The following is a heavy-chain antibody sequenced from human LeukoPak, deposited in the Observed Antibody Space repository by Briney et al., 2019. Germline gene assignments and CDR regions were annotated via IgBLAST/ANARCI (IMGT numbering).Heavy chain of an antibody. Sequence: ASVKVSCKASGFTFTSSSMQWVRQARGQRLEWIGWIAVGSDNTTYAQKFRGRVTITRDMSTSTAYMELSSLRSEDTAVYYCAAVFCSGYYYYFDYWGRGTLVTVPS. D-gene: IGHD3-22*01. CDR2: IAVGSDNT. CDR1: GFTFTSSS. V-gene: IGHV1-58*02. CDR3: AAVFCSGYYYYFDY. J-gene: IGHJ4*02.